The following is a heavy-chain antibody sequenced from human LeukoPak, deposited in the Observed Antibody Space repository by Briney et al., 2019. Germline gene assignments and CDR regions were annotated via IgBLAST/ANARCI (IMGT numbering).Heavy chain of an antibody. CDR1: GGTFSSYA. J-gene: IGHJ2*01. D-gene: IGHD6-6*01. Sequence: ASVKVSCKASGGTFSSYAISWVRQAPGQGLEWMGRIIPTFGTANYAQKFQGRVTITTDESTSTAYMELSSLRSEDTAVYYCARGIAARPSEWYFDLWGRGTLVTVSS. CDR3: ARGIAARPSEWYFDL. V-gene: IGHV1-69*05. CDR2: IIPTFGTA.